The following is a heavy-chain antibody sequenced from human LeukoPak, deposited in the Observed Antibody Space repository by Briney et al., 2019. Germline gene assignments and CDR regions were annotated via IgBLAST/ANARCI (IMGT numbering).Heavy chain of an antibody. D-gene: IGHD3-22*01. J-gene: IGHJ4*02. CDR1: GGSISSSSYY. CDR2: IYYTANT. V-gene: IGHV4-39*01. Sequence: SETLSLTCTVSGGSISSSSYYWGWIRQPPGKGLEWIGSIYYTANTYYNSSLKSRVTISVDTSKNQFSLKLSSVTAADSAVYYCARRDHYDSSGYFDYWGQVTLVIVSS. CDR3: ARRDHYDSSGYFDY.